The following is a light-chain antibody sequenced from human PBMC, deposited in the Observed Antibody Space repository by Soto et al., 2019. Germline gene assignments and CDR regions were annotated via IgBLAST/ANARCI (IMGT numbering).Light chain of an antibody. Sequence: EIVLTQSPATPSLSPGERATLSCRASQSVSSYLAWYQQKPGQAPRLLIYDASNRATGIPARFSGSGSGTDFTLTISSLEPEDFAVYYCQQRSNWPVTFGPGTKVD. CDR3: QQRSNWPVT. CDR2: DAS. J-gene: IGKJ3*01. V-gene: IGKV3-11*01. CDR1: QSVSSY.